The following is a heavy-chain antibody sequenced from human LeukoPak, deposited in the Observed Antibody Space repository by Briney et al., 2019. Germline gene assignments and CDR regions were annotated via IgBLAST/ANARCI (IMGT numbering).Heavy chain of an antibody. CDR1: GLTFSNSH. CDR3: AREGYSSGRAGTFDI. J-gene: IGHJ3*02. D-gene: IGHD3-22*01. CDR2: ISADGTNK. V-gene: IGHV3-30*04. Sequence: GSLLLSCATSGLTFSNSHMHWVRQPPGARMEWVALISADGTNKQFGDSAKGRFTVSRDNSRNTLDLQVDSLTVEDTAMYYCAREGYSSGRAGTFDIWGQGTMVTVSS.